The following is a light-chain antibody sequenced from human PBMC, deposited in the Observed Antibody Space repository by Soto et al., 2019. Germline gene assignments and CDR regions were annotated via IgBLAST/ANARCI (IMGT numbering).Light chain of an antibody. V-gene: IGKV4-1*01. CDR3: HQYYNSPLT. J-gene: IGKJ4*01. CDR1: QSVLYSSNNKNY. Sequence: DIVMIQSPDSLTVSLGERATINCKSSQSVLYSSNNKNYLAWYQQKPGQPPKLLISWASTRESGVPDRFSGSGSGTDFTLTISSLQAEDVAVYYCHQYYNSPLTFGGGTKVDI. CDR2: WAS.